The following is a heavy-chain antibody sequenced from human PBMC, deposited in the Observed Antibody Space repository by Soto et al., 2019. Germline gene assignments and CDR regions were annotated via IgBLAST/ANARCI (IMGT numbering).Heavy chain of an antibody. CDR1: GFTFSNDW. V-gene: IGHV3-74*01. CDR2: INMDGSST. CDR3: ACGARGVYGNDY. Sequence: GGSLRLSCAASGFTFSNDWMHWVRQAAGKGLVWVSRINMDGSSTNYADSVKGRFTISRDNAKNTLYLQMNSLRVDDTAIYFCACGARGVYGNDYWGQGALVTVSS. D-gene: IGHD2-8*01. J-gene: IGHJ4*02.